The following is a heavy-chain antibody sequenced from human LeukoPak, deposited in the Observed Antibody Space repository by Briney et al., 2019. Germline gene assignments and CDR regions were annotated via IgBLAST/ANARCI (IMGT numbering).Heavy chain of an antibody. V-gene: IGHV1-69*13. CDR1: GGTFNNYA. CDR2: IIPIFGTT. J-gene: IGHJ6*03. D-gene: IGHD3-10*01. Sequence: ASVKVSCKASGGTFNNYAITWLRQAPGQGLEWMGGIIPIFGTTNYAQKFQGRVTINADESTDTANMELSSLRSEDTAVYYCASNPYYYGSGSYYYYYYYMDVWGKGTTVTVSS. CDR3: ASNPYYYGSGSYYYYYYYMDV.